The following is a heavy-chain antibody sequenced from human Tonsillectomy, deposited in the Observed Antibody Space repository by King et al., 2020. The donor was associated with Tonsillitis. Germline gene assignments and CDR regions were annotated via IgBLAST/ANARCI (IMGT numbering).Heavy chain of an antibody. D-gene: IGHD2/OR15-2a*01. CDR2: IYDGGYT. CDR1: GGSVGAGSYY. Sequence: QLQESGPGLVKSSETLSLTCTVSGGSVGAGSYYWSWIRQPPGKRLEWIGYIYDGGYTNYNPSLGSRVTISLDTSKNQFSLRLTSVTAAGTAVYYCARDKYHRRPRDCWGQGPLVTGSS. J-gene: IGHJ4*02. V-gene: IGHV4-61*01. CDR3: ARDKYHRRPRDC.